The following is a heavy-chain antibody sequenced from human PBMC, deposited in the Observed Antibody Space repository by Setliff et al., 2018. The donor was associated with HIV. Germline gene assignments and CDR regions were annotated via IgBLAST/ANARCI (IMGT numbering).Heavy chain of an antibody. CDR1: GYTLTELS. V-gene: IGHV1-24*01. D-gene: IGHD4-17*01. CDR2: FDADDGET. J-gene: IGHJ3*01. CDR3: AADRRTVSILRGAVHV. Sequence: GASVKVSCKVSGYTLTELSIHWVRQAPGKGLEWMGGFDADDGETIYAQSFQDRVTMTEDILADTAYMELRSLTSEDTAIYFCAADRRTVSILRGAVHVWGQGTLVTVSS.